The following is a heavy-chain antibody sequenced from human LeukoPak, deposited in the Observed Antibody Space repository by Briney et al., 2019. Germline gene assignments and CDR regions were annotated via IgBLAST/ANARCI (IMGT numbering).Heavy chain of an antibody. D-gene: IGHD5-12*01. Sequence: ASVKVSCKASGYSFTGYYIHWVRQAPGPGLAWMGRINPYSGDTTYAQKFHGRLTLTRDQSISTAYMEVSRLKSDGTAVYYCARTNGGYEYNWGQGTRVIVSS. CDR3: ARTNGGYEYN. J-gene: IGHJ4*02. CDR1: GYSFTGYY. V-gene: IGHV1-2*02. CDR2: INPYSGDT.